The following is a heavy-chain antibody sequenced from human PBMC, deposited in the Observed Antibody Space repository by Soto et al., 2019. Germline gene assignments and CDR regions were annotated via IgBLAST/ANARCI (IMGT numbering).Heavy chain of an antibody. Sequence: ASVKVSCKASGGTFSSDAISWVRQAPGQGLEWMGRIIPILGIANYAQKFQGRVTITADKSTSTAYMELSSLRSEDTAVYYCARDQDTGFGELYYYYYGMDVWGQGTTVTVSS. CDR2: IIPILGIA. D-gene: IGHD3-10*01. V-gene: IGHV1-69*04. CDR1: GGTFSSDA. CDR3: ARDQDTGFGELYYYYYGMDV. J-gene: IGHJ6*02.